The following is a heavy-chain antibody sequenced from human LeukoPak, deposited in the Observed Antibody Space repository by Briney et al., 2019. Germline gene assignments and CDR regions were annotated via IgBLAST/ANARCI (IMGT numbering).Heavy chain of an antibody. J-gene: IGHJ6*04. CDR1: GGSFSGYY. CDR2: INHSGST. Sequence: SETLSLTCAVYGGSFSGYYWSRIRQPPGKGLEWIGEINHSGSTNYNPSLKSRVTISVDTSKNQFSLKLSSVTAADTAVYYCARQRALGDYYYYYGMDVWAKGPRSPSPQ. D-gene: IGHD6-25*01. CDR3: ARQRALGDYYYYYGMDV. V-gene: IGHV4-34*01.